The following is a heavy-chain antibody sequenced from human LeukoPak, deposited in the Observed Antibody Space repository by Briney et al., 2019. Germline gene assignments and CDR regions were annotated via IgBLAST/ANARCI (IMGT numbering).Heavy chain of an antibody. D-gene: IGHD4-17*01. V-gene: IGHV3-74*01. CDR1: GFTFSSYW. Sequence: PGGSLRLSCAASGFTFSSYWMHWVGQAPGKGLVWVSRINSHGSSTSYADSVKGRYTISRDNAKNTLYLQMNSLRAEDTAVYYCARGGRTDYGDYREDYYYMDVWGKGTTVTVSS. CDR2: INSHGSST. CDR3: ARGGRTDYGDYREDYYYMDV. J-gene: IGHJ6*03.